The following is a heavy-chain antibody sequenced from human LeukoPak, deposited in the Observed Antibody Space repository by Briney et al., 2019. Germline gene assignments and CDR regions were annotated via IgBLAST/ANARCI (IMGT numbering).Heavy chain of an antibody. CDR1: GGTFSSYA. Sequence: SVTVSCTASGGTFSSYAISWVRQAPGQGLEWMGGIIPIFGTANYAQKFQGRVTITTDESTSTAYMELSSLRSEDTAVYYCARDPRAQYCSSTSCYTLGNWFDPWGQGTLVTVSS. CDR2: IIPIFGTA. D-gene: IGHD2-2*02. CDR3: ARDPRAQYCSSTSCYTLGNWFDP. V-gene: IGHV1-69*05. J-gene: IGHJ5*02.